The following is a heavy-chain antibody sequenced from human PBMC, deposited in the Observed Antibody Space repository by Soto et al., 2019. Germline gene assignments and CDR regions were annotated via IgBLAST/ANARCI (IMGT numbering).Heavy chain of an antibody. D-gene: IGHD2-15*01. CDR2: ISYDGNNT. J-gene: IGHJ4*02. Sequence: QVQLVESGGGVVQPGRSLRLSCAASGFTFSSYAMHWVRQAPGKGLEWVAVISYDGNNTYYADSVKGRFTISRDNSKHRLYLQMSSLRAEDTDVYYCARGFYDQAVVVVAALYLGHWGQGSLVSVSS. V-gene: IGHV3-30-3*01. CDR3: ARGFYDQAVVVVAALYLGH. CDR1: GFTFSSYA.